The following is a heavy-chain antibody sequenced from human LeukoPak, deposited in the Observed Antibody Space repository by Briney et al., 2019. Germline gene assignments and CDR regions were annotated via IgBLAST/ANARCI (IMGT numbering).Heavy chain of an antibody. Sequence: SVKVSCKASGGTFSSYAISWVRQAPGRGLEWMGGIIPIFGTANYAQKFQGRVTITADESTSTAYMELSSLRSEDTAVYYCATQGRGEQLVEYYFDYWGQGTLVTVSS. CDR3: ATQGRGEQLVEYYFDY. D-gene: IGHD6-13*01. V-gene: IGHV1-69*13. J-gene: IGHJ4*02. CDR1: GGTFSSYA. CDR2: IIPIFGTA.